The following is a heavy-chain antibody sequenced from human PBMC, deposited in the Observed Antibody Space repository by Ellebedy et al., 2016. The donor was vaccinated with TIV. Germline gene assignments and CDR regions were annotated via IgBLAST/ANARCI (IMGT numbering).Heavy chain of an antibody. V-gene: IGHV1-18*01. CDR2: ISTYNGNI. D-gene: IGHD5-24*01. CDR3: ARVYKRRGAFDI. J-gene: IGHJ3*02. Sequence: AASVKVSCKASGYTFTDYNVCWVRQAPGQGLEWMGWISTYNGNINYAQKFRGRVTMTTDTSTSTAYMDLRSLTADDTAIYYCARVYKRRGAFDIWGPGTLVTVSS. CDR1: GYTFTDYN.